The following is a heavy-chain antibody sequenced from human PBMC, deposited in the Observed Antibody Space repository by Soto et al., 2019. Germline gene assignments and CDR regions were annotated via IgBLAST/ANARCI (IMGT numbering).Heavy chain of an antibody. V-gene: IGHV4-31*03. Sequence: SETLSLTCTVSGGSISSGGYYWSWIRQHPGKGLEWIGYIYYSGSTYYNPSLKSRVTISVDTSKNQFSLKLSSVTAADTAVYYCARKSGGIVATIDYWGQGTLVTVSS. D-gene: IGHD5-12*01. CDR1: GGSISSGGYY. CDR2: IYYSGST. CDR3: ARKSGGIVATIDY. J-gene: IGHJ4*02.